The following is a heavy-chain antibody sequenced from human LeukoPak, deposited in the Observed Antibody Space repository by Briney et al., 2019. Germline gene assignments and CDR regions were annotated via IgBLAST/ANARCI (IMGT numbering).Heavy chain of an antibody. D-gene: IGHD1-26*01. J-gene: IGHJ5*02. Sequence: NAGGSLRLSCAASGFSFSSFSMNWVRQAPGKGLEWVSYISGGSSFTYYVDSVKGRFTISRDNAKNSLYLQMNSLRAEDTAVYYCARDLGGSYSSENWFDPWGQGTLVTVSS. CDR1: GFSFSSFS. V-gene: IGHV3-21*04. CDR2: ISGGSSFT. CDR3: ARDLGGSYSSENWFDP.